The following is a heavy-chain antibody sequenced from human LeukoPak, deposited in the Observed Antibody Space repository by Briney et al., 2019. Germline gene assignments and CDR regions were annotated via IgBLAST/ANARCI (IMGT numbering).Heavy chain of an antibody. Sequence: GASVKVSCKVSGYTLTELSMHWVRQAPGKGLEWMGGFDPEDGETIYARKFQGRVTMTEDTSTDTAYMELSSLRSEDTAVYYCATDSPPYCTNGVCYTPLYGMDVWGQGTTVTVSS. CDR2: FDPEDGET. V-gene: IGHV1-24*01. D-gene: IGHD2-8*01. CDR3: ATDSPPYCTNGVCYTPLYGMDV. J-gene: IGHJ6*02. CDR1: GYTLTELS.